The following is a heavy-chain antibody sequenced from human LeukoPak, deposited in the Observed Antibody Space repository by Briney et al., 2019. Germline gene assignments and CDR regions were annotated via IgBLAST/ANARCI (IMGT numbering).Heavy chain of an antibody. CDR1: GASISRYY. J-gene: IGHJ4*02. D-gene: IGHD3-16*01. CDR2: ISSSGST. Sequence: PSETLSLICTVSGASISRYYWNWIRQPPGKGLEWIGYISSSGSTNYSFSLKSRVTISVDTSKNQLSLKLSSVTAADTAMYYCARTRRDAYLTPFKYWGQGTLVSVSS. CDR3: ARTRRDAYLTPFKY. V-gene: IGHV4-59*01.